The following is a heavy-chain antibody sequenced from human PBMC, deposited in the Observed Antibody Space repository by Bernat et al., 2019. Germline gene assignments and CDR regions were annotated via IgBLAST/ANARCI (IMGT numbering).Heavy chain of an antibody. Sequence: QVQLQESGPGLVKPSETLSLTCTVSGGSISSYYWSWIRQPPGKGLEWIGYIYYSGSTNYNPSLKSRVTISVDTSKNQFSLKLSSVTAADTAVYYCARTGTTSRWFDPWGQGTLVTVSS. CDR3: ARTGTTSRWFDP. D-gene: IGHD1-7*01. J-gene: IGHJ5*02. CDR1: GGSISSYY. V-gene: IGHV4-59*01. CDR2: IYYSGST.